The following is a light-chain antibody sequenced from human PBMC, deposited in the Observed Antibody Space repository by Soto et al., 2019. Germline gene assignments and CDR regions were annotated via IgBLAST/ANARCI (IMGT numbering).Light chain of an antibody. V-gene: IGKV1-39*01. J-gene: IGKJ1*01. Sequence: DLQMTQSPTSLPASLGEKGTSACRASQSISSYLNWYQQKPGKAPKLLIYDATNLQSGVPSRFSGSGSGTDFTLTISSLQAEDFATYYCQQSYSTLRTFGQGTKVDIK. CDR2: DAT. CDR3: QQSYSTLRT. CDR1: QSISSY.